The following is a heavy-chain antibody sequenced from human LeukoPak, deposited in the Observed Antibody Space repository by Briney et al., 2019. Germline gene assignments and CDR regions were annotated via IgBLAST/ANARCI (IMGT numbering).Heavy chain of an antibody. Sequence: PSETLSLTCTVSGGSISSYYWSWLRQPAGKAPEWLGRIYSSGIINYNPSLKSRVTMSLDNSKNQLSLKLSYVTAADTAVYYCARDTGKSGYPDYWGQGTLVTVSS. D-gene: IGHD3-3*01. CDR1: GGSISSYY. CDR3: ARDTGKSGYPDY. J-gene: IGHJ4*02. V-gene: IGHV4-4*07. CDR2: IYSSGII.